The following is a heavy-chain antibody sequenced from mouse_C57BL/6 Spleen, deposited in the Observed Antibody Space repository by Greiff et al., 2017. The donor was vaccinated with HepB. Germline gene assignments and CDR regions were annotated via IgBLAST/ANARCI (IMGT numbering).Heavy chain of an antibody. CDR3: AREDDYAAFDY. V-gene: IGHV3-6*01. CDR1: GYSITSGYY. D-gene: IGHD2-4*01. J-gene: IGHJ2*01. CDR2: ISYDGSN. Sequence: EVKLQESGPGLVKPSQSLSLTCSVTGYSITSGYYWNWIRQFPGNKLEWMGYISYDGSNNYNPSLKNRISITRDTSKNQFFLKLNSVTTEDTATYYCAREDDYAAFDYWGQGTTLTVSS.